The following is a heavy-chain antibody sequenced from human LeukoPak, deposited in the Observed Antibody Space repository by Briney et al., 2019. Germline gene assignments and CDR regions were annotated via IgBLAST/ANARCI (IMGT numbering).Heavy chain of an antibody. Sequence: SETLSLTCAVYGGSFSGYYWSWIRQPPGKGLEWIGEINHSGSTNYNPSLKSRVTISVDTSKNQFSLKLSSVTAADTAIYYCARDLGGYDILTGYRAFDIWGQGTMVTVSS. CDR1: GGSFSGYY. CDR3: ARDLGGYDILTGYRAFDI. CDR2: INHSGST. V-gene: IGHV4-34*01. D-gene: IGHD3-9*01. J-gene: IGHJ3*02.